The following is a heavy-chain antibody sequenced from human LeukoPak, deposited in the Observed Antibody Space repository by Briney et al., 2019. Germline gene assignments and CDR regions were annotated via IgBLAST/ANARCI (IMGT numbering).Heavy chain of an antibody. V-gene: IGHV5-51*01. CDR2: IYPGASAT. Sequence: AESLKISCKGSGYSFTSYCIGWVRQMPGKGLEWMGIIYPGASATRYSPSFQGPVPISDDKSISTAYLQWSSLKASDTAMYYCATGGVDEPAFDYWGQGTLVTVSS. J-gene: IGHJ4*02. CDR3: ATGGVDEPAFDY. D-gene: IGHD1-14*01. CDR1: GYSFTSYC.